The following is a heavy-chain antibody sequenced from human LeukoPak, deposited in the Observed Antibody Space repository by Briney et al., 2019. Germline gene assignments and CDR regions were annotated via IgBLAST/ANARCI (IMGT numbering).Heavy chain of an antibody. Sequence: GASVTVSCKASGGTFSSYAISWVRQAPGQGLEWMGGIIPIFGTANYAQKFQGRVTITTDESTSTAYMELSSLRSDDTAVYYCARDGGDYGGHFDYWGQGTLVTVSS. CDR3: ARDGGDYGGHFDY. CDR1: GGTFSSYA. CDR2: IIPIFGTA. J-gene: IGHJ4*02. D-gene: IGHD4-23*01. V-gene: IGHV1-69*05.